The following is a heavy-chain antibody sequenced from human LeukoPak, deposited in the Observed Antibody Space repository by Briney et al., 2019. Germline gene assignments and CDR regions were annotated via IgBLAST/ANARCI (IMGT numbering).Heavy chain of an antibody. CDR1: GYTFTSYA. J-gene: IGHJ4*02. CDR3: AGHPLGSGYFDY. Sequence: ASVKVSCKASGYTFTSYAMHWVRQAPGQRLEWMGWINAGNGNTKYSQKLQGRVTITRDTSASTAYMELSSLRSEDTAVYYCAGHPLGSGYFDYWGQGTLVTVSS. D-gene: IGHD6-19*01. CDR2: INAGNGNT. V-gene: IGHV1-3*01.